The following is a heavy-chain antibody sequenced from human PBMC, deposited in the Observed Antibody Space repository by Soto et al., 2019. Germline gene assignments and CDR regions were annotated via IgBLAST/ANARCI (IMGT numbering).Heavy chain of an antibody. Sequence: SETLSLTCTVSGGSIISYYWSWILQPPWKGLEWIGYIYYSGSTNYNPSLKSRVTISVDTSKNQFSLKLSSVTAADTAVYYCARDSAYYDILTGPSYYGMDVWGQGTTVTVSS. D-gene: IGHD3-9*01. J-gene: IGHJ6*02. CDR2: IYYSGST. CDR3: ARDSAYYDILTGPSYYGMDV. V-gene: IGHV4-59*01. CDR1: GGSIISYY.